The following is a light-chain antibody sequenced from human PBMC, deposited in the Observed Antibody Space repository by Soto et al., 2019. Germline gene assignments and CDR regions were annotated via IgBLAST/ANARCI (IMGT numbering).Light chain of an antibody. J-gene: IGKJ4*01. V-gene: IGKV3-11*01. CDR3: QQRSNSPLT. Sequence: EIVLTQSPATLPLSPGDRATLSCRASQSVSSYLAGYQQKPGQAPRLLIYDASNRATGIPARFSGSGSGTDFTLTISSLEPEDFAVYYCQQRSNSPLTFGGGTKVEIK. CDR1: QSVSSY. CDR2: DAS.